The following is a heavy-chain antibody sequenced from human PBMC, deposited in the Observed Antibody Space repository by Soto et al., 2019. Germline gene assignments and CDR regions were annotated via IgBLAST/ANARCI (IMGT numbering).Heavy chain of an antibody. Sequence: QVQLVQSGAEVKKPGASVKVSCKASGYTFTGYYMHWVRQAPGQGLEWMGWINPNSGGTNYAQKFQGWVTMTRDTSISTAYMELSRLRSDETAVYYCARDLGYYYGSGSYFYFDYWGQGTLVTVSS. CDR3: ARDLGYYYGSGSYFYFDY. CDR2: INPNSGGT. V-gene: IGHV1-2*04. CDR1: GYTFTGYY. J-gene: IGHJ4*02. D-gene: IGHD3-10*01.